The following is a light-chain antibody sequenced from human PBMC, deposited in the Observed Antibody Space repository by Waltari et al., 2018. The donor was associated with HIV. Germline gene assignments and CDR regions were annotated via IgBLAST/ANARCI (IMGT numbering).Light chain of an antibody. V-gene: IGLV1-44*01. CDR3: ATWDDSLNGYV. CDR1: SANIGSRT. J-gene: IGLJ1*01. CDR2: SNN. Sequence: QSVLTQPPSASGTPGQRVTISCSGSSANIGSRTVSWYQHLPGTAPTLLIHSNNQRPSGVPDRFSGSKSGTSAALAISGLQSEDEADYYCATWDDSLNGYVLGAGTRVTVL.